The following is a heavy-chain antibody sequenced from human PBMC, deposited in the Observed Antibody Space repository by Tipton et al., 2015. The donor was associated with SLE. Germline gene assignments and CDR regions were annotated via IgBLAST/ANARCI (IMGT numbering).Heavy chain of an antibody. J-gene: IGHJ4*02. Sequence: QLVQSGAEVKTPGASVKVSCKVSGHTLTQVSIYWVRQAPGKGLEWMGGVDPEDGETMYAQNFKGRVTMTEDTSTDTTYMELSSLTSDDTAMYYCATVGTYLYDSGGFYLDYWGQGTLVTVS. D-gene: IGHD3-22*01. CDR3: ATVGTYLYDSGGFYLDY. CDR1: GHTLTQVS. V-gene: IGHV1-24*01. CDR2: VDPEDGET.